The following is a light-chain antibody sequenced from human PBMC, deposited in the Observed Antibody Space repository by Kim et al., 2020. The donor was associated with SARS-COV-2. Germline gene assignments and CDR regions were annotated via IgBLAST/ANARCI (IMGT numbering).Light chain of an antibody. CDR2: EVT. CDR3: QAWDSSTAV. Sequence: SVFPGQTARISCSGDKFGNKYAYWYQQRPGQSPVVVIYEVTKRPSGIPDRFSGSNSGNTATLTISGTQAIDEADYYCQAWDSSTAVFGTGTKFTVL. CDR1: KFGNKY. V-gene: IGLV3-1*01. J-gene: IGLJ1*01.